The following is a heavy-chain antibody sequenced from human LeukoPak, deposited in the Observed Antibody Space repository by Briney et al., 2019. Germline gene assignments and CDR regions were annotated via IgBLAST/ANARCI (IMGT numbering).Heavy chain of an antibody. CDR3: AKHGCTSTTCYINY. D-gene: IGHD2-2*02. V-gene: IGHV3-23*01. J-gene: IGHJ4*02. Sequence: GGSLRLSCAASGFTFSSYAMSWARQAPGKGLEWVSVISGSGGSTNYADSVRGRFTISRDSSKNTLDLQMNSLRAEDTAVYYCAKHGCTSTTCYINYWGQGTLVTVSS. CDR1: GFTFSSYA. CDR2: ISGSGGST.